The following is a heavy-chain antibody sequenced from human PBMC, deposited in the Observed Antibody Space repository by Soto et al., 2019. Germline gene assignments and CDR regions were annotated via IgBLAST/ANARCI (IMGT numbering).Heavy chain of an antibody. D-gene: IGHD3-10*01. J-gene: IGHJ4*02. Sequence: SETLSLTCTVSGGSISSGDYYWSWIRQPPGEGLEWIGYIYYSGSTYYNPSFKSRVTISVDTSKNQFSLKLSSVTAADTAVYYCARVGGFGATTIDYWGQGTLVTVSS. CDR2: IYYSGST. CDR1: GGSISSGDYY. CDR3: ARVGGFGATTIDY. V-gene: IGHV4-30-4*01.